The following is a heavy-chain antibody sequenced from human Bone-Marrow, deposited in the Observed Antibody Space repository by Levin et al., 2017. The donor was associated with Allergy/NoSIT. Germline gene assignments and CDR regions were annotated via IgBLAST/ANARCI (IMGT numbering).Heavy chain of an antibody. Sequence: GESLKISCSGSGFTFSSYGIHWVRQAPGKGLEWVAVISFRGNEKHYADSVKGRFTVSRDNSNNTASLEMHSLSLEDTAVYYCARDPSRLLSGGRADHWGQGTLVIVSS. CDR3: ARDPSRLLSGGRADH. D-gene: IGHD2-15*01. J-gene: IGHJ4*02. CDR1: GFTFSSYG. CDR2: ISFRGNEK. V-gene: IGHV3-30*03.